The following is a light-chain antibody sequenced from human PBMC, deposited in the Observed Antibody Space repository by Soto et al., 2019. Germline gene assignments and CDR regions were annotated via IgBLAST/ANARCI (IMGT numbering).Light chain of an antibody. J-gene: IGLJ1*01. CDR1: SSDIGAYNF. Sequence: QSALTQPPSASGSPGQSFTISCTGTSSDIGAYNFVSWYQQHPGKAPKLMIYEVSKRPSGVPDRFSGSKSGNTASLTVSGLQAEDEADYYCLSITGSDTYVFGTETKLTVL. CDR2: EVS. V-gene: IGLV2-8*01. CDR3: LSITGSDTYV.